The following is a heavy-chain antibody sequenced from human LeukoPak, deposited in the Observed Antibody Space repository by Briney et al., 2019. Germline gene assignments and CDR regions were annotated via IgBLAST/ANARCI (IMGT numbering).Heavy chain of an antibody. CDR1: GGSISSSSYY. Sequence: SETLSLTCTVSGGSISSSSYYWGWIRQPPGTGLEWIGSIYYSGSTYYNPSLKSRVTISVDTSKNQFSLKLSSVTAADTAVYYCARQSGWLIASSYYYYGMDVWGQGTTVTVSS. CDR3: ARQSGWLIASSYYYYGMDV. D-gene: IGHD6-19*01. V-gene: IGHV4-39*01. J-gene: IGHJ6*02. CDR2: IYYSGST.